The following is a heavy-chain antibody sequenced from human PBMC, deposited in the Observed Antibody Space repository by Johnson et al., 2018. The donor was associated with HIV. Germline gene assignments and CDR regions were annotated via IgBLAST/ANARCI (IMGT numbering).Heavy chain of an antibody. Sequence: QLVESGGGLVQPGGSLRLSCAASGFTVSSNYMSWVRQAPGKGLEWVSVIYSGGSTYYADSVKGRFTISRDNSKNTLYLQMNSLRAEDTAVYYCARYYDSRPFDIWCQETMVTVSS. J-gene: IGHJ3*02. D-gene: IGHD3-22*01. CDR1: GFTVSSNY. V-gene: IGHV3-66*01. CDR2: IYSGGST. CDR3: ARYYDSRPFDI.